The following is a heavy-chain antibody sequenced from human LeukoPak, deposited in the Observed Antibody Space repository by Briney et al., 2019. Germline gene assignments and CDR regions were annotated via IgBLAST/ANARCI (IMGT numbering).Heavy chain of an antibody. Sequence: SVKVSCKASGGTFSSYAISWVRQAPGQGLEWMGGIIPIFGTANYAQKFQGRVTITADESTSTAYMELSSLRSEDTAVYYCARVRYDILTGYPNPDYYYYYYVDVWGKGTTVTVSS. CDR2: IIPIFGTA. CDR1: GGTFSSYA. J-gene: IGHJ6*03. D-gene: IGHD3-9*01. CDR3: ARVRYDILTGYPNPDYYYYYYVDV. V-gene: IGHV1-69*01.